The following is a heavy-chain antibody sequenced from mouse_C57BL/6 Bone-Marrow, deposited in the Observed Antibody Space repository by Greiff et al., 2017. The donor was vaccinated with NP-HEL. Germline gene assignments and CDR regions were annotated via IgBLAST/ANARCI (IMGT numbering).Heavy chain of an antibody. Sequence: QVQLQQPGAELVKPGASVKLSCKASGYTFTSYWMHWVKQRPGQGLEWIGMIHPNSGSTNYNEKIKSKATLTGDNASSTAYMQLSSLTSEDSAVYYCARGDYSNYPYWYFDVWGTGTTVTVSS. J-gene: IGHJ1*03. CDR2: IHPNSGST. V-gene: IGHV1-64*01. D-gene: IGHD2-5*01. CDR3: ARGDYSNYPYWYFDV. CDR1: GYTFTSYW.